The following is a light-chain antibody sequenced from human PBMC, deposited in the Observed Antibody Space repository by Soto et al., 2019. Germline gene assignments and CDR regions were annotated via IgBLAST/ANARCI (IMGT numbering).Light chain of an antibody. V-gene: IGLV1-44*01. Sequence: QSVLTQPPSGSGTPGQRVTISCSGSSSNIGRNTVSWYQQFPGTAPKLLIYSNNQRPSGVPDRFSGSKSGTSASLAFSGLQSEDEADYYCAAWDDSLNGYVFGSGTKVTVL. CDR2: SNN. CDR3: AAWDDSLNGYV. J-gene: IGLJ1*01. CDR1: SSNIGRNT.